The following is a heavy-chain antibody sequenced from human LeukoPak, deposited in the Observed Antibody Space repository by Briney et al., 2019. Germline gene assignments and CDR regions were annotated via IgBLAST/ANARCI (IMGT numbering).Heavy chain of an antibody. V-gene: IGHV3-7*05. Sequence: GGSLRLSCVASGFTFRSYWMNWVRQAPGKGLEWVVNIKQDGSEKYYVDSVKGRFTISRDNAKSSLYLQMNSLRAEDTAVYYCARGGTYYYHYFDYWGQGTLVTVSS. CDR2: IKQDGSEK. D-gene: IGHD1-26*01. CDR1: GFTFRSYW. J-gene: IGHJ4*02. CDR3: ARGGTYYYHYFDY.